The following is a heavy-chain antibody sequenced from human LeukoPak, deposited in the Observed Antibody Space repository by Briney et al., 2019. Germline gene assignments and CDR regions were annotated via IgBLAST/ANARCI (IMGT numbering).Heavy chain of an antibody. V-gene: IGHV1-46*01. D-gene: IGHD3-9*01. Sequence: ASVKISCKASGYSFTSNYMHWVRQAPGQGLEWVGLINPTGTSTTYAQKLQGRVTMTTDTSTMTAYMELRSLRSDDTAVYYCARVTLRYFDWLSPEYYYYYMDVWGKGTTVTVSS. CDR1: GYSFTSNY. CDR2: INPTGTST. J-gene: IGHJ6*03. CDR3: ARVTLRYFDWLSPEYYYYYMDV.